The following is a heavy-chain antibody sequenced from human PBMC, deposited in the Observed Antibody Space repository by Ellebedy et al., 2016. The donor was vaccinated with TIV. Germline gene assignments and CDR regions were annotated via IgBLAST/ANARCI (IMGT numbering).Heavy chain of an antibody. V-gene: IGHV3-7*01. CDR1: GFNFRSYW. CDR2: IRQEGDEI. J-gene: IGHJ5*02. D-gene: IGHD4-17*01. CDR3: ARRGSYGDYAVQINAWFDR. Sequence: PGGSLRLSCAASGFNFRSYWMTWVRQAPGKGLEWVAKIRQEGDEIYYVESVKGRFTISRDNGKNSLYLQMYSLRPEDTAVYYCARRGSYGDYAVQINAWFDRWGQGTLVTVSS.